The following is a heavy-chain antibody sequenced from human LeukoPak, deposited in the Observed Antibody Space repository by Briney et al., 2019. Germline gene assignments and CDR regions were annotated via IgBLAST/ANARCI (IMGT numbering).Heavy chain of an antibody. CDR3: AREAEYESSGHQYFDY. D-gene: IGHD3-22*01. Sequence: SETLSLTCTVSGASISSYHWNWIRQSPGKGLEWIGYMYYTGSSNYNPSLQSRVAIAVDTSKNQFSLKLSSVTAADTAVCYCAREAEYESSGHQYFDYWGQGILVTVSS. V-gene: IGHV4-59*01. J-gene: IGHJ4*02. CDR2: MYYTGSS. CDR1: GASISSYH.